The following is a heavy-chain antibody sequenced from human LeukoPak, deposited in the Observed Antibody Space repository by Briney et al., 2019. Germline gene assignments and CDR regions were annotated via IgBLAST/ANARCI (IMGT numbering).Heavy chain of an antibody. Sequence: SETLSLTCTVSGGSISGYYWSWIRQPPGKGLEWIGEINHSGSTNYNPSLKSRVTISIDTSKNQFSLKLTSVTAADTAVYYCARHGGLRWFGEWGAFDIWGQGTAVTVSS. V-gene: IGHV4-34*01. CDR2: INHSGST. CDR1: GGSISGYY. J-gene: IGHJ3*02. D-gene: IGHD3-10*01. CDR3: ARHGGLRWFGEWGAFDI.